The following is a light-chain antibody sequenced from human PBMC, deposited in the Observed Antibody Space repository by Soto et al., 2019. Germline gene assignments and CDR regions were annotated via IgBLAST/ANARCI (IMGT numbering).Light chain of an antibody. CDR1: QGISSY. CDR3: QQYYSYSTWT. CDR2: AAS. Sequence: AIRMTQSPSSFSASTGDRVTITCRASQGISSYLAWYQQKPGKAPKLLIYAASTLQSGVPSRFSGSGSGTDFTLTISCLQSEDFATYYCQQYYSYSTWTSGQGTKVDIK. J-gene: IGKJ1*01. V-gene: IGKV1-8*01.